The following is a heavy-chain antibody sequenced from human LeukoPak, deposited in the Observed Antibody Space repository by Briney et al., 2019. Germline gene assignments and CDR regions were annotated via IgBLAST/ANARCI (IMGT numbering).Heavy chain of an antibody. J-gene: IGHJ4*02. D-gene: IGHD3-22*01. CDR1: GGTFSSYT. CDR2: IIPILGIA. V-gene: IGHV1-69*02. Sequence: SVKVSCKASGGTFSSYTISWVRQAPGQGLEWMGRIIPILGIANYAQKFQGRVTITADKSTSTAYMELSSLRPEDTAVYYCALTTYYDSSGYYPYYFDYWGQGTLVTVSS. CDR3: ALTTYYDSSGYYPYYFDY.